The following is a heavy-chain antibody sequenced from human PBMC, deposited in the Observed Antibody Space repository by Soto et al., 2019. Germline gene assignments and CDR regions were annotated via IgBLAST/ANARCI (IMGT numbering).Heavy chain of an antibody. CDR1: GGSISSGGYY. Sequence: QVQLQESGPGLVKPSQTLSLTCTVSGGSISSGGYYWTWIRQHPGKGLEWIGYNYYSGITYYNPSRKSPVTISLDTSKNQFSLKLSSVTAADTAVYYCARGSSIAGLYYGMDVWGQGTTVTVSS. CDR2: NYYSGIT. J-gene: IGHJ6*02. CDR3: ARGSSIAGLYYGMDV. V-gene: IGHV4-31*01. D-gene: IGHD6-6*01.